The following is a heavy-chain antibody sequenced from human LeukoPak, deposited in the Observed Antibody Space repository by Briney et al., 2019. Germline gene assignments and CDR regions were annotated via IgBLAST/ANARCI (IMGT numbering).Heavy chain of an antibody. CDR1: GYSFINFG. CDR3: ARDSWGYNY. V-gene: IGHV1-18*01. D-gene: IGHD5-18*01. CDR2: ISAYNHNT. Sequence: ASVKVSCKASGYSFINFGLSWVRQAPGQGLEWMGWISAYNHNTNYAQKFQGRVTMTIDTSTSTAYMELRSLRSDDTAVYYCARDSWGYNYWGQGTLVTVSS. J-gene: IGHJ4*02.